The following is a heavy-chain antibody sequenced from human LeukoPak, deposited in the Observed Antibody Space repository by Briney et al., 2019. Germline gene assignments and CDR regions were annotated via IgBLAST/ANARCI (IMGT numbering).Heavy chain of an antibody. J-gene: IGHJ4*02. Sequence: SETLSLTCTVSGGSISSYYWSWIRQPPGRGLEWIGYIYYSGSTNYNPSLKSRVTISVDTSKNQFSLKLSSVTAADTAVYYCAREYGDYAIDYWGRGTLVTVSS. D-gene: IGHD4-17*01. CDR2: IYYSGST. V-gene: IGHV4-59*01. CDR3: AREYGDYAIDY. CDR1: GGSISSYY.